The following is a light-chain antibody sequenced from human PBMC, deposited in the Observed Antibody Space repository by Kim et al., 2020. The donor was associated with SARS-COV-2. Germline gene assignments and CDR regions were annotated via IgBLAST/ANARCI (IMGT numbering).Light chain of an antibody. CDR1: QGIASW. CDR3: QQSNNFPIT. Sequence: DVQMTQSPSFVSASVGDRVTISCRASQGIASWLAGYQQKPGKAPKLLIYAASALQSGVPSRFSGSGSGKDFTLTISSLQPEDVATYGCQQSNNFPITFGQGTRLEIK. J-gene: IGKJ5*01. CDR2: AAS. V-gene: IGKV1-12*01.